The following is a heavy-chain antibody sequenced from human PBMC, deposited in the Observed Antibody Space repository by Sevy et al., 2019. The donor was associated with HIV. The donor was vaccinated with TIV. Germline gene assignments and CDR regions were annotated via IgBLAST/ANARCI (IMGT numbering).Heavy chain of an antibody. Sequence: GGSLRLSCAASGFTVSSNYMSWVRQAPGKGLEWVSVIYSGGSTYYADSVKGRFTISRDNSKNTLYLQMNSLRAEDTAVCYCARAVPSSDYDFWSGYFGFLGHDAFDIWGQGTMVTVSS. CDR1: GFTVSSNY. D-gene: IGHD3-3*01. CDR2: IYSGGST. J-gene: IGHJ3*02. CDR3: ARAVPSSDYDFWSGYFGFLGHDAFDI. V-gene: IGHV3-53*01.